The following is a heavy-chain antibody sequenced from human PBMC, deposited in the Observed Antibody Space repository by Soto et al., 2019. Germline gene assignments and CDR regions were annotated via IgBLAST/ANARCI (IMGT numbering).Heavy chain of an antibody. Sequence: QVQLVQSGAEVKKPGASVKVSCKASGYTFTSYAMHWVRQAPGQRLEWMGWINAGNGNTKYSQKFQGRVTITRDTSASTADMELSSLRSEDTAVYYFARDRGWYSYYYGMDVWGQGTTVTVSS. J-gene: IGHJ6*02. D-gene: IGHD6-19*01. V-gene: IGHV1-3*01. CDR3: ARDRGWYSYYYGMDV. CDR1: GYTFTSYA. CDR2: INAGNGNT.